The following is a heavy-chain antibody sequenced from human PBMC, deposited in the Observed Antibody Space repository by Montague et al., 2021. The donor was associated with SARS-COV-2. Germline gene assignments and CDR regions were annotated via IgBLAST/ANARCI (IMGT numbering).Heavy chain of an antibody. D-gene: IGHD5-24*01. J-gene: IGHJ3*02. CDR3: ARLSGYNPLDAFDI. Sequence: SETLSLTCTVSGDSINNYYWSWIWQPPGKGQERIGNTFYSGSTMYNPSLKSRVTISVDTSKNQFSLNLSSVTAADPAVYFCARLSGYNPLDAFDIWGPGTMVTVSS. CDR2: TFYSGST. CDR1: GDSINNYY. V-gene: IGHV4-59*01.